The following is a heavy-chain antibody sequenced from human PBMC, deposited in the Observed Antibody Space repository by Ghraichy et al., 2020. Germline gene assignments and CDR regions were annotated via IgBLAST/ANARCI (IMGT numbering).Heavy chain of an antibody. CDR2: IWYDGSNK. J-gene: IGHJ4*02. CDR3: ARYLGYSYGNSPFDY. D-gene: IGHD5-18*01. V-gene: IGHV3-33*01. Sequence: GGSLRLSCAASGFTFSSYGMHWVRQASGKGLEWVAVIWYDGSNKYYADSVKGRFTISRDNSKNTLYLQMNSLRAEDTAVYYCARYLGYSYGNSPFDYWGQGTLVTVSS. CDR1: GFTFSSYG.